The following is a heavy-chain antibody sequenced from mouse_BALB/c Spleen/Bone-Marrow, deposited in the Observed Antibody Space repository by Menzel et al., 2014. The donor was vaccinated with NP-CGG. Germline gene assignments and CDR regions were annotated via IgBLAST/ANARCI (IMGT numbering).Heavy chain of an antibody. CDR2: ISNLAYSI. Sequence: EVKLMESGGGLVQPGGSRKLSCAASGFTFSDYGMAWVRQAPGKGPEWVAFISNLAYSIYYADTVTGRFTISRENAKNTLYLEMSSLRSEDTAMYYCATIYYGNSYAMDYWGQGTSVTASS. D-gene: IGHD2-1*01. J-gene: IGHJ4*01. V-gene: IGHV5-15*02. CDR1: GFTFSDYG. CDR3: ATIYYGNSYAMDY.